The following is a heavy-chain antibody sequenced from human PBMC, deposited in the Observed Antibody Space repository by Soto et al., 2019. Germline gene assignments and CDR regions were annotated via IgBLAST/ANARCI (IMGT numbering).Heavy chain of an antibody. CDR2: IIPIFGTA. CDR1: GGTFSSYA. V-gene: IGHV1-69*01. CDR3: ARVRLFLAGWFDP. J-gene: IGHJ5*02. D-gene: IGHD6-25*01. Sequence: QVQLVQSGAEVKKPGSSVKVSCKASGGTFSSYAISWVRQAPGQGLEWMGGIIPIFGTANYAQKFQGRVTITADESTSKAYMGRGSLGVEDRAGDYWARVRLFLAGWFDPGGQGPLFTVSS.